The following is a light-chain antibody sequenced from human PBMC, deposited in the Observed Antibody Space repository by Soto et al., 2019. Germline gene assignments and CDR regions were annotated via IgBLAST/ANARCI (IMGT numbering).Light chain of an antibody. Sequence: QSVLTQPPSMSGAPGQWVTISCTGSSCNVGACYDVHWYQQLAGTAPSLIIHANSNRPSGVPDRFSGSRSGTSASLAITGLLAEDEATYYCHSYTNRITVYVFGAGTKVTVL. CDR3: HSYTNRITVYV. CDR1: SCNVGACYD. J-gene: IGLJ1*01. CDR2: ANS. V-gene: IGLV1-40*01.